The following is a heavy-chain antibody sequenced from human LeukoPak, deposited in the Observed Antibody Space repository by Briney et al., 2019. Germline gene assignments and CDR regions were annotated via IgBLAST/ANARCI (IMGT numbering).Heavy chain of an antibody. J-gene: IGHJ6*02. V-gene: IGHV3-30*18. CDR1: GFTFSSYG. CDR3: AKDVVAGDFYYYYGMDV. CDR2: ISYDGSNK. Sequence: PGGSLRLSCAASGFTFSSYGMHWVRQAPGKGLEWVAVISYDGSNKYYADSVKGRFTISRDNSKNTLYLQMNSLRAEDTAVYYCAKDVVAGDFYYYYGMDVWGQGTTVTVSS. D-gene: IGHD6-19*01.